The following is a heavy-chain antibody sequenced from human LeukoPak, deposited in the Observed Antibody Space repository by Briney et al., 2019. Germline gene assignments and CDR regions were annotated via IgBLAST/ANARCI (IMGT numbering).Heavy chain of an antibody. CDR2: IYPGDSDT. J-gene: IGHJ4*02. Sequence: GESLKISCKGSGYSFTNYWIGWMRQMPGKGLEWMGIIYPGDSDTRYSPSFQGQVTISADKSISTAYLQWSSLKASDTAMYYCARMVGATPALHLDYLDCWGQGTLVTVSS. CDR3: ARMVGATPALHLDYLDC. CDR1: GYSFTNYW. V-gene: IGHV5-51*01. D-gene: IGHD1-26*01.